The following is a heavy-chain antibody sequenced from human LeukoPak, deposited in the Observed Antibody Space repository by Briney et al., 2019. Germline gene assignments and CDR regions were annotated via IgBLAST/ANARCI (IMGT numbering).Heavy chain of an antibody. V-gene: IGHV1-69*01. D-gene: IGHD2/OR15-2a*01. Sequence: SVKVSCKAFGDTVSRYAFGWVRQAPGQGLEWIGGIISTYGASNYAQKFQGRVTLTADESANTAYMELRDLRSDDTAVYYCARARTGYGNYYFDSWGQGTPVTVSS. J-gene: IGHJ4*02. CDR1: GDTVSRYA. CDR3: ARARTGYGNYYFDS. CDR2: IISTYGAS.